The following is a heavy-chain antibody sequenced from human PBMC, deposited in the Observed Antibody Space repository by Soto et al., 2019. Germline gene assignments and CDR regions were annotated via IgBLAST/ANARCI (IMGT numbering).Heavy chain of an antibody. CDR2: ISYDGTKK. J-gene: IGHJ4*02. CDR3: FVVVVAATMHY. V-gene: IGHV3-30*03. Sequence: GGSLRLSCAASGFTFSSFGIHWVRQAPGKGLEWVAVISYDGTKKYYADSVKGRFTISRDNAKNSLYLQMNSLRAEDTAVYYCFVVVVAATMHYWGQGTLVTVSS. D-gene: IGHD2-15*01. CDR1: GFTFSSFG.